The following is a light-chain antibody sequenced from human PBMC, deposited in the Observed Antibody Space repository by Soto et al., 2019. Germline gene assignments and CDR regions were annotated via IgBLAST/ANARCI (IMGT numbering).Light chain of an antibody. CDR3: MQSTQLPHT. J-gene: IGKJ5*01. CDR1: QSLLHITGETF. V-gene: IGKV2D-29*02. CDR2: EVS. Sequence: DVVMTQTPLSLVVAPGQRSSISCKSSQSLLHITGETFLFWYLQKPGQSPQLLIYEVSTRVSGVPDRFSGSGSGTDFTLEISRVETDDVGIYHCMQSTQLPHTFGQGTRLEIK.